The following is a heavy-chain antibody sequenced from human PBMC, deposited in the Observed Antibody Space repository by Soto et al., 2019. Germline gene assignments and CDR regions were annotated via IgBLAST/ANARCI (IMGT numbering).Heavy chain of an antibody. CDR3: ARERAGGDYAFDI. CDR1: GFTFSSYS. Sequence: GGSLRLSCAASGFTFSSYSMNWVRQAPGKGLEWVSYISSSSSTIYYADFVKGRFTISRDNAKNSLYLQMNSLRAEDMAVYYCARERAGGDYAFDIWGQVTMVTVSS. CDR2: ISSSSSTI. J-gene: IGHJ3*02. D-gene: IGHD3-16*01. V-gene: IGHV3-48*04.